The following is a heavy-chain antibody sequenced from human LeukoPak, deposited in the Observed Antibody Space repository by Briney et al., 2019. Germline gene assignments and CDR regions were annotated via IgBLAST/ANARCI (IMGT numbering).Heavy chain of an antibody. Sequence: GSSVKVSCKASGCTFSSYAISWVRQAPGQGLEWMGRIIPILGIANCAQKFQGRVTITADKSTSTAYMELSSLRSEDTAVYYCAREIGFDYGAPGATFDYWGQGTLVTVSS. J-gene: IGHJ4*02. CDR3: AREIGFDYGAPGATFDY. CDR2: IIPILGIA. CDR1: GCTFSSYA. V-gene: IGHV1-69*04. D-gene: IGHD4-17*01.